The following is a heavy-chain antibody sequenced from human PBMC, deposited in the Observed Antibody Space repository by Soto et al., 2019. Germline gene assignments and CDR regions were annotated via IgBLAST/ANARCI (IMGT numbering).Heavy chain of an antibody. J-gene: IGHJ4*02. CDR1: GYTFTSYG. Sequence: ASVKVSCKASGYTFTSYGISWVRQAPGQGLEWMGWISAYNGNTNYAQKLQGRVTMTTDTSTSTAYMELSSLRSEDTAVYYCATLIPGYSSGWYYHYWGQGTLVTVSS. CDR2: ISAYNGNT. D-gene: IGHD6-19*01. CDR3: ATLIPGYSSGWYYHY. V-gene: IGHV1-18*01.